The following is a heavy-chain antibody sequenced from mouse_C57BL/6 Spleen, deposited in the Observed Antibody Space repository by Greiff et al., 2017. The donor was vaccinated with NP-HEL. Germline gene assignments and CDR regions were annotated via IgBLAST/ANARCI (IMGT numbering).Heavy chain of an antibody. D-gene: IGHD3-2*02. CDR2: IDPSDSYT. V-gene: IGHV1-50*01. J-gene: IGHJ4*01. Sequence: QVQLQQPGAELVKPGASVKLSCKASGYTFTSYWMQWVKQRPGQGLEWIGEIDPSDSYTNYNQKFKGKATLTVDTSSSTAYMQLSSLTSEDSAVYYCARAAQVLYAMDYWGQGTSDTVSS. CDR3: ARAAQVLYAMDY. CDR1: GYTFTSYW.